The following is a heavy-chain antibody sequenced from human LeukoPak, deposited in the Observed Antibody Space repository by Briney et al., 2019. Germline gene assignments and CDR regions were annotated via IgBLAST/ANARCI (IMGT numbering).Heavy chain of an antibody. V-gene: IGHV3-21*01. D-gene: IGHD2-15*01. CDR2: ISSSSSYI. CDR1: GFTFSSYS. Sequence: PGGSLRLSCAASGFTFSSYSMNWVRQAPGKGLEWVSSISSSSSYIYYADSVKGRFTISRDNAKNSLYLQMNSLRAEDTAVYYCARALRGYCSGGSCYSRLSHWFDPWGQGTLVTVSS. J-gene: IGHJ5*02. CDR3: ARALRGYCSGGSCYSRLSHWFDP.